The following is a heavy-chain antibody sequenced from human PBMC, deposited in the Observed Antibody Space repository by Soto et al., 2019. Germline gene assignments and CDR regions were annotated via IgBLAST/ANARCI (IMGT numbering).Heavy chain of an antibody. V-gene: IGHV3-30-3*01. J-gene: IGHJ4*02. CDR3: ARPSSYYDFWSGLDY. CDR1: GFTFSSYA. CDR2: ISYDGSNK. D-gene: IGHD3-3*01. Sequence: GGSLRLSCAASGFTFSSYAMHWVRQAPGKGLEWVAVISYDGSNKYYADSVKGRFTISRDNSKNTLYLQMNSLRAEDTAVYYCARPSSYYDFWSGLDYWGQGTLVTVSS.